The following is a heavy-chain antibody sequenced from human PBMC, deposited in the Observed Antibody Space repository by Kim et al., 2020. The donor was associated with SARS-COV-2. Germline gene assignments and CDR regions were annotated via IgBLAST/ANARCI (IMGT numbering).Heavy chain of an antibody. CDR1: GYTFNNYG. V-gene: IGHV1-18*01. J-gene: IGHJ4*02. Sequence: ASVKVSCKASGYTFNNYGIRWVRQAPGQGLEWMGWISAYNGNTNYAQKLQGRVTMTTDTSTSTAYMELRSLRSDDTAVYYCARGFGYGDYVSFDYWGQGTLVTVSS. CDR2: ISAYNGNT. CDR3: ARGFGYGDYVSFDY. D-gene: IGHD4-17*01.